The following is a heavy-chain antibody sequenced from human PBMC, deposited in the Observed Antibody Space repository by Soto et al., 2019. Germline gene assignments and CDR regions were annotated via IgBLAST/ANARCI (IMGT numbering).Heavy chain of an antibody. Sequence: SETLSLTCAVSGDSISSSKWWGWIRQPPGEGLEWIGFISYSGTTSYSPSLKSRVAISLDTSKNQFSLSLSSVTAADTAVYYCARGRGYSYGLDPWGQGTLVTVSS. CDR3: ARGRGYSYGLDP. D-gene: IGHD5-18*01. J-gene: IGHJ5*02. CDR2: ISYSGTT. V-gene: IGHV4-28*03. CDR1: GDSISSSKW.